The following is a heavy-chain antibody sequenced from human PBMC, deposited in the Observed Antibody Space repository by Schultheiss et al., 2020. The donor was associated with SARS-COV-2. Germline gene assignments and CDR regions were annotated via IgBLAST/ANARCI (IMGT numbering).Heavy chain of an antibody. CDR2: VYVSGST. CDR1: GGSISSSY. D-gene: IGHD2-2*01. V-gene: IGHV4-4*07. Sequence: SETLSLTCTVSGGSISSSYWGWCRQPAEKGLEWIVRVYVSGSTNYNSSLKIRVTISVDTSKNQFSLKMSSVTAADTAVYYCARVRYQLPYYYYYYMDVWGKGSTVTVSS. CDR3: ARVRYQLPYYYYYYMDV. J-gene: IGHJ6*03.